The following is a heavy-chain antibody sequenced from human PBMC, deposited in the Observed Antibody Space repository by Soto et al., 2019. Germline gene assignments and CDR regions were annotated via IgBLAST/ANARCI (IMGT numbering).Heavy chain of an antibody. V-gene: IGHV2-5*02. CDR3: AHIGGSANYYPNYFDY. D-gene: IGHD3-10*01. CDR1: GFSLSTSGVG. J-gene: IGHJ4*02. CDR2: IYWDDDK. Sequence: QITLKESGPTLVKPTQTLTLTCTVSGFSLSTSGVGVTWIRQPPGKALEWLALIYWDDDKRYSPSLKTRLTITKDTSRNQVVLTMTNMDPLDTATYYCAHIGGSANYYPNYFDYWGQGSLVTVSS.